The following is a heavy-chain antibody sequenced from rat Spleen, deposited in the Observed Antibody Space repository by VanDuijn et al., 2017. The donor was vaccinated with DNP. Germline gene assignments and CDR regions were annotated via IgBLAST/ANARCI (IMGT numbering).Heavy chain of an antibody. CDR2: ISHSDDTT. V-gene: IGHV5-27*01. Sequence: EVQLVESGGGLVEPGRSLKLSCVASGFSFRNYYMAWVRQTPTRGLEWVAIISHSDDTTYYPDSVRGRFTISRDNAESSLYLQMNSLRSEDTATYYCARGSGTYYWYFDFWGPGTMVTVSS. CDR1: GFSFRNYY. CDR3: ARGSGTYYWYFDF. J-gene: IGHJ1*01. D-gene: IGHD4-4*01.